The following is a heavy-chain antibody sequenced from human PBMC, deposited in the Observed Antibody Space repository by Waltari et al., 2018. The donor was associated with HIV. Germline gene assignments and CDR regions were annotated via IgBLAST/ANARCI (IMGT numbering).Heavy chain of an antibody. V-gene: IGHV5-51*03. CDR1: GYTFTNYW. D-gene: IGHD3-22*01. CDR2: IYPFDSDT. Sequence: EVQLVQSGAEVRKSGESLKISCTASGYTFTNYWMAWVRQMSGEGLEWMGIIYPFDSDTRYNPSFEGQITISVDKSLASAYLEWSNLNASDAAIYYCARLFYYDTTGYINNAFDIWGQGTVVTVS. J-gene: IGHJ3*02. CDR3: ARLFYYDTTGYINNAFDI.